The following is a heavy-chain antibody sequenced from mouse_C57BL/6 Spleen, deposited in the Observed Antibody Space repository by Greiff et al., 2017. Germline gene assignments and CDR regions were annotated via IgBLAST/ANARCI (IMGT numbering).Heavy chain of an antibody. J-gene: IGHJ3*01. CDR2: IYPSDSET. CDR1: GYTFTSYW. CDR3: ARYGGYYFAY. D-gene: IGHD2-3*01. Sequence: VQLQQPGAELVRPGSSVKLSCKASGYTFTSYWMDWVKQRPGQGLEWIGNIYPSDSETHYNQKFKDKATLTVDKSSSTAYMQLSSLTSEDSAVYYCARYGGYYFAYWGQGTLVTVSA. V-gene: IGHV1-61*01.